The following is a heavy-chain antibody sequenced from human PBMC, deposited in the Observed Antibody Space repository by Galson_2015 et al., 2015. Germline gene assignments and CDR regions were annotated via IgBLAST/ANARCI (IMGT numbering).Heavy chain of an antibody. J-gene: IGHJ6*03. Sequence: SLRLSCAASGFTFGDYAMSWVRQAPGKGLEWVGFIRSKAYGGTTEYAASVKGRFTISRDDSKSIAYLQMNSLKTEDTAVYYCTRSGITMVQGGYYYYMDVWGKATTVTVSS. CDR1: GFTFGDYA. V-gene: IGHV3-49*04. CDR3: TRSGITMVQGGYYYYMDV. D-gene: IGHD3-10*01. CDR2: IRSKAYGGTT.